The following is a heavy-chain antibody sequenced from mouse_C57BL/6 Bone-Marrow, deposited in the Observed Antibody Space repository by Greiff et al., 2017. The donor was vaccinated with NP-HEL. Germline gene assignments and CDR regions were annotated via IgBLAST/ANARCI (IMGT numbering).Heavy chain of an antibody. Sequence: QVQLQQSGAELVRPGASVTLSCKASGYTFTDYEMHWVKQTPVHGLEWIGAIDPETGGTSYNQKFKGKAILTADKSSSTAYMELRSLTSEDSADYYCTRLGNWDEDYRGQGTTLTVSS. J-gene: IGHJ2*01. V-gene: IGHV1-15*01. CDR2: IDPETGGT. CDR1: GYTFTDYE. D-gene: IGHD4-1*01. CDR3: TRLGNWDEDY.